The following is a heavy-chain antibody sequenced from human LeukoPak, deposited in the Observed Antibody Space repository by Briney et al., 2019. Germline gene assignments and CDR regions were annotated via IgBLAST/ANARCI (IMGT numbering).Heavy chain of an antibody. Sequence: PSETLSLTCTVSGGSISSSSYYWGWIRQPPGKGLEWIGSIYYSGSTYYNPSLKSRVTISVDTSKNQFSLKLSSVTAADTAVCYCARHLGDVVVVPAAKNWFDPWGQGTLVTVSS. CDR1: GGSISSSSYY. D-gene: IGHD2-2*01. V-gene: IGHV4-39*01. CDR3: ARHLGDVVVVPAAKNWFDP. CDR2: IYYSGST. J-gene: IGHJ5*02.